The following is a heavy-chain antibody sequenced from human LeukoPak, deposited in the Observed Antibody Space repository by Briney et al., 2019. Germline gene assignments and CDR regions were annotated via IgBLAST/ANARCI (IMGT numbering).Heavy chain of an antibody. V-gene: IGHV4-61*02. CDR1: GGSISSGSYY. CDR3: ARSRSAGDFDY. D-gene: IGHD6-13*01. J-gene: IGHJ4*02. Sequence: SQTLSLTCTVSGGSISSGSYYWSWIRQPAGKGLEWIGRIYTSGSTNYNPSLKSRVTISVDTSKNQFSLKLSSVTAADTAVYYCARSRSAGDFDYWGQGTLVTVSS. CDR2: IYTSGST.